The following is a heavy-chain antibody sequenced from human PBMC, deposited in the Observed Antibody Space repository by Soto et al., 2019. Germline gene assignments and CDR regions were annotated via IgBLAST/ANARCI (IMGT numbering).Heavy chain of an antibody. Sequence: AALQVSCPASVYTLTNYGSMWVRQAPGQGLEWMGWISAYNGNTNYAQKLQGRVTMTTDTSTSTAYMELRSLRSDDTAVYYCARGLSSGSYVWFDPWGQGTLVNVSS. D-gene: IGHD3-10*01. V-gene: IGHV1-18*01. CDR3: ARGLSSGSYVWFDP. CDR1: VYTLTNYG. J-gene: IGHJ5*02. CDR2: ISAYNGNT.